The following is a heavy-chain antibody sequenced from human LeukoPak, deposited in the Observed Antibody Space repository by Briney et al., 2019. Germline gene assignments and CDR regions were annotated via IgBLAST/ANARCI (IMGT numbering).Heavy chain of an antibody. CDR2: INHSGST. V-gene: IGHV4-39*07. CDR1: GGSISSSSYY. J-gene: IGHJ5*02. CDR3: ARRLYYYDSSGSNWFDP. Sequence: SETLSLTCTVSGGSISSSSYYWGWIRQPPGKGLEWIGEINHSGSTNYNPSLKSRVTISVDTSKNQFSLKLSSVTAADTAVYYCARRLYYYDSSGSNWFDPWGQGTLVTVSS. D-gene: IGHD3-22*01.